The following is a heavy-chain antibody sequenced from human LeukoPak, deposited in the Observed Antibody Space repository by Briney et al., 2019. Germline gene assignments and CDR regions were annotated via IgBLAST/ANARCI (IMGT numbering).Heavy chain of an antibody. V-gene: IGHV4-39*07. Sequence: SETLSLTCTVSGGSISSSSYYWGWIRQPPGKGLEWIGSIYYSGSTYYNPSLKSRVTISVDTSKNQFSLKLSSVTAADTAVYYCARAGVVVVPATNWFDPWGQGTLVTVSS. D-gene: IGHD2-2*01. CDR3: ARAGVVVVPATNWFDP. CDR2: IYYSGST. J-gene: IGHJ5*02. CDR1: GGSISSSSYY.